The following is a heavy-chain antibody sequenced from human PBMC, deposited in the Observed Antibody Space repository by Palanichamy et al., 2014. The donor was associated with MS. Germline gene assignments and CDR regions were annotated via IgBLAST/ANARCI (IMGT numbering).Heavy chain of an antibody. J-gene: IGHJ3*02. CDR1: GYSFTSYW. D-gene: IGHD1-26*01. CDR3: ARHRFPVGAIGADDAFDI. Sequence: EVQLVQSGAEVKKPGESLKISCKGSGYSFTSYWIAWVRQMPGKGLEWMGIVYPGDSDTRYSPSFQGQVTISADKSISTAYLQWSSLKASDTAMYYCARHRFPVGAIGADDAFDIWGQGTMVTVSS. CDR2: VYPGDSDT. V-gene: IGHV5-51*01.